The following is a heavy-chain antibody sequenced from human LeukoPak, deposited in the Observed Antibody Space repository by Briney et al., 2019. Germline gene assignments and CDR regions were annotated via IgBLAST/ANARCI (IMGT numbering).Heavy chain of an antibody. CDR2: INPNSGNT. J-gene: IGHJ4*02. CDR1: VYTFTGYY. D-gene: IGHD2-21*01. Sequence: ASVKVSRRASVYTFTGYYMHWVRQAPGQGLAWMGWINPNSGNTGYAQKFQGRVTMTRNTSISTAYMELSSLRSEDTAVYYCARVAGNCGGDCYRLVYWGQGTLVTVAS. V-gene: IGHV1-8*02. CDR3: ARVAGNCGGDCYRLVY.